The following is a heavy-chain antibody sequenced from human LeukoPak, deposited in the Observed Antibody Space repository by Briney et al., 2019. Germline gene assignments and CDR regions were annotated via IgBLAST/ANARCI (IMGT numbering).Heavy chain of an antibody. J-gene: IGHJ6*03. D-gene: IGHD3-16*01. CDR2: INHSGST. Sequence: SETLSLTCAVYGGSFSGYYWSWIRQPPGKGLEWIGEINHSGSTNYNPSLKSRVTISVDTSKNQFSLKLSSVTAADTAVYYCARVGGRATGHYYYYMDVWGKGTTVTVSS. CDR3: ARVGGRATGHYYYYMDV. CDR1: GGSFSGYY. V-gene: IGHV4-34*01.